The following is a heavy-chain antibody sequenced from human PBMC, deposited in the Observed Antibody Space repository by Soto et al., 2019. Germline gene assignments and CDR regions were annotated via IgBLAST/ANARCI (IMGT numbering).Heavy chain of an antibody. CDR1: GYSFTSYW. V-gene: IGHV5-51*01. D-gene: IGHD6-6*01. J-gene: IGHJ6*02. CDR2: IYPGDSDT. Sequence: GESLKISCKGSGYSFTSYWIGWVRQMPGKGLEWMGIIYPGDSDTRYSPSFQGQVTISADKSISTAYLQWSSLKASDTAMYYCIAARGYYYYYYGMDVWGQGTTVTV. CDR3: IAARGYYYYYYGMDV.